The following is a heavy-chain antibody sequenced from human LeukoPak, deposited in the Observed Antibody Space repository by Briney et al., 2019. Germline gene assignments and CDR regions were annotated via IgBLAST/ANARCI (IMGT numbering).Heavy chain of an antibody. Sequence: SETLSLTCTVSGGSISSYYWSWIRQPAGKGLEWIGRIYTSGSTNYNPSLKSRVTLSLDTSKNQFSLRLNSVTAADTAVYYCAAYGDHWYFDLWGRGTLVTVSS. CDR2: IYTSGST. CDR1: GGSISSYY. J-gene: IGHJ2*01. V-gene: IGHV4-4*07. D-gene: IGHD4-17*01. CDR3: AAYGDHWYFDL.